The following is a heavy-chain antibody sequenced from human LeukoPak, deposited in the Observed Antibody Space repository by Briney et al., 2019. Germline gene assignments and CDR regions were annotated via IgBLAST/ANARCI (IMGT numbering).Heavy chain of an antibody. Sequence: PGGSLRLSCTASGFIFSNYEMNWVRQAPGKGLEWVSYITGRGDTKYYADSVRGRFTISRDNAKNALYLRMNSLRAEDTAVYYCASLVVDYSNNGDYYLDSWGQGTLVTVSS. V-gene: IGHV3-48*03. CDR1: GFIFSNYE. CDR2: ITGRGDTK. D-gene: IGHD2-8*01. CDR3: ASLVVDYSNNGDYYLDS. J-gene: IGHJ4*02.